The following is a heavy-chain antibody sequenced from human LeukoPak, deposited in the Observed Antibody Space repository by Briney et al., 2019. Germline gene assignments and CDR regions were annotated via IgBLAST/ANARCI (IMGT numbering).Heavy chain of an antibody. Sequence: GGSLRLSCAASGFTFSGSAMHWVRQASGKGLEWVGRIRRKTNSYATAYAASVKGRFTISRDDSKNTAYLQMNSLKTEDAAVYYCAREQAQGNAFDIWGQGTMVTVSS. J-gene: IGHJ3*02. CDR1: GFTFSGSA. V-gene: IGHV3-73*01. CDR3: AREQAQGNAFDI. CDR2: IRRKTNSYAT. D-gene: IGHD1/OR15-1a*01.